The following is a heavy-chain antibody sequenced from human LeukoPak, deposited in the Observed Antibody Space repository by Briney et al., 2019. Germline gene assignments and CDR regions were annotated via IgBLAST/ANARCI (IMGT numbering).Heavy chain of an antibody. CDR1: GGSFSGYY. CDR2: INHSGST. Sequence: PSETLSLTCAGYGGSFSGYYWSWIRQPPGKGLEWIGEINHSGSTNYNPSLKSRVTISVDTSKNQFSLKLSSVTAADTAVYYCARGRGYCSGGSCYRFDPWGQGTLVTVSS. V-gene: IGHV4-34*01. CDR3: ARGRGYCSGGSCYRFDP. J-gene: IGHJ5*02. D-gene: IGHD2-15*01.